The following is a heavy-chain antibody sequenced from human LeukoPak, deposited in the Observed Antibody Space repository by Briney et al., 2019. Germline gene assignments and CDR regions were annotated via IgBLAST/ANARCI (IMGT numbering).Heavy chain of an antibody. Sequence: GGSLRLSCAASGFTLSSYGMHWVRQAPGKGLEWVAVIWYGGSNKYYADSVKGRFTISRDNSKNTLYLQMNSLRAEDTAVYYCARVFPIQRVFDYWGQGTLVTVSS. V-gene: IGHV3-33*08. J-gene: IGHJ4*02. CDR3: ARVFPIQRVFDY. CDR1: GFTLSSYG. CDR2: IWYGGSNK. D-gene: IGHD2-21*01.